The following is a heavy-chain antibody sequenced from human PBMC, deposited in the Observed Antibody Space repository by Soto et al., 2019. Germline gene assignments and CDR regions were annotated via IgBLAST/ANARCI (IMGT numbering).Heavy chain of an antibody. CDR3: ARQTSYYDRRGFASNVPTYYDGRDV. D-gene: IGHD3-22*01. J-gene: IGHJ6*02. CDR2: ISSSSSTI. CDR1: GFTFSSYS. Sequence: GGSLRLSCAASGFTFSSYSMNWVRQAPGKGLEWVSYISSSSSTIYYADSVKGRFTISRDNAKNSLYLQMNSLRDEDTAVYYCARQTSYYDRRGFASNVPTYYDGRDVWGQGTTVTVS. V-gene: IGHV3-48*02.